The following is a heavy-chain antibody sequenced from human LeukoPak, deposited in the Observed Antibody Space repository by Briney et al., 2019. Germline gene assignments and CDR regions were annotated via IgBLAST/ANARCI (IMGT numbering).Heavy chain of an antibody. J-gene: IGHJ4*02. V-gene: IGHV1-69*05. CDR1: GGTFSSYA. CDR3: ARVGFAAAGAIDY. D-gene: IGHD6-13*01. Sequence: SVKVSCKASGGTFSSYAISWVRQAPGQGLEWMGGIIPIFGTANYTQKFQGRVTMTRDPSTSTAYMELSGLTSEDTGVYYCARVGFAAAGAIDYWGQGTLVIVSS. CDR2: IIPIFGTA.